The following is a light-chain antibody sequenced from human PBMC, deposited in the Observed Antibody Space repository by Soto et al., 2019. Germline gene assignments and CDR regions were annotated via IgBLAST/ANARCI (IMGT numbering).Light chain of an antibody. J-gene: IGKJ4*01. V-gene: IGKV3-20*01. Sequence: EIVLTQSPGTLSLSPGERATLSCRASQSVSSSFLAWYQQKPGQAPRLLIYGASSRATGIPDRFSGSGSRTDFTLSISRMEPEDFAVYDCQKYDNSPLTLGGGTEVEIK. CDR1: QSVSSSF. CDR3: QKYDNSPLT. CDR2: GAS.